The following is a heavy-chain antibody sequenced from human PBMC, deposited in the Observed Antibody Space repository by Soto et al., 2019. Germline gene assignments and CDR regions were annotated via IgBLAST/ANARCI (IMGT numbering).Heavy chain of an antibody. J-gene: IGHJ6*02. CDR1: GFTFSSYA. V-gene: IGHV3-30-3*01. Sequence: QVQLVESGGGVVQPGRSLRLSCAASGFTFSSYAMHWVRQAPGKGLEWVEVISYDGSNKYYADSVKGRFTISRDNSKNTLYLQMNSLRAEDTAVYYCARGGDIYYYGMDVWGQGTTVTVSS. D-gene: IGHD5-12*01. CDR2: ISYDGSNK. CDR3: ARGGDIYYYGMDV.